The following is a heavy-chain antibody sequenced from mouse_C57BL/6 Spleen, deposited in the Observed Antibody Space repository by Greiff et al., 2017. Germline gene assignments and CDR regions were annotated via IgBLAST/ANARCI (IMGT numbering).Heavy chain of an antibody. CDR1: GFSLTSYG. J-gene: IGHJ4*01. CDR3: ARSRVYDGYYEAMDY. V-gene: IGHV2-2*01. D-gene: IGHD2-3*01. CDR2: IWSGGST. Sequence: LQESGPGLVQPSQSLSITCPVSGFSLTSYGVHWVRQSPGKGLEWLGVIWSGGSTDYNAAFISRLSITKVNSKSKVFIKRNSLPADDTAIYYGARSRVYDGYYEAMDYWGQGTSVTVSS.